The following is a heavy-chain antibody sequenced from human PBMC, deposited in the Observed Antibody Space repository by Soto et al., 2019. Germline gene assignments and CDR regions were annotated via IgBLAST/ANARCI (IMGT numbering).Heavy chain of an antibody. J-gene: IGHJ6*02. CDR1: GYSFTSYY. V-gene: IGHV1-46*01. Sequence: ASVKVSCKASGYSFTSYYMHWVRQAPGQGLEWMGVLNPSGTGATYAQNFQGRVTMTRDTSTSTVYMELSSLRSEDTAMYYCAGRDCSSTSCYFYYGMDVWGQGTTVTVSS. D-gene: IGHD2-2*01. CDR3: AGRDCSSTSCYFYYGMDV. CDR2: LNPSGTGA.